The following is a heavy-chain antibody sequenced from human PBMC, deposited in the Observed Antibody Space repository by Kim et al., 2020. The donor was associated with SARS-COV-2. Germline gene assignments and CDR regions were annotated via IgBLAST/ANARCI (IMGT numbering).Heavy chain of an antibody. CDR1: GFTFSSYG. CDR3: ARDEEGTTVTTSRVYYYYYGMDV. Sequence: GGSLRLSCAASGFTFSSYGMHWVRQAPGKGLEWVAVIWYDGSNKYYADSVKGRFTISRDNSKNTLYLQMNSLRAEDTAVYYCARDEEGTTVTTSRVYYYYYGMDVWGQGTTVTVSS. J-gene: IGHJ6*02. CDR2: IWYDGSNK. V-gene: IGHV3-33*01. D-gene: IGHD4-17*01.